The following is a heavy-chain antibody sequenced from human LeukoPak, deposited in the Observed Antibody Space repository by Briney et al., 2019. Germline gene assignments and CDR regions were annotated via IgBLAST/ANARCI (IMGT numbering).Heavy chain of an antibody. CDR3: ARYLMIPRCSGGSCYSRYFDY. D-gene: IGHD2-15*01. V-gene: IGHV4-39*01. CDR2: IYYSGST. J-gene: IGHJ4*02. CDR1: GGSISSSSYY. Sequence: SETLSLTCTVSGGSISSSSYYWGWIRQPPGKGLEWIGSIYYSGSTYYNPSLKSRVTISVDTSKNQFSLKLSSVTAAATAVYYCARYLMIPRCSGGSCYSRYFDYWGQGTLVTVSS.